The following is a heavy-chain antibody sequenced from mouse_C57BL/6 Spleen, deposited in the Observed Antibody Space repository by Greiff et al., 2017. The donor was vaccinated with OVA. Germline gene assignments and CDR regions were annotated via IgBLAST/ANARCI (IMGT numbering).Heavy chain of an antibody. Sequence: EVQGVESGEGLVKPGGSLKLSCAASGFTFSSYAMSWVRQTPEKRLEWVAYISSGGDYIYYADTVKGRFTISRDNARNTLYLQMSSLKSEDTAMYYCTRDGTTGAMDYWGQGTSVTVSS. CDR1: GFTFSSYA. CDR3: TRDGTTGAMDY. V-gene: IGHV5-9-1*02. J-gene: IGHJ4*01. D-gene: IGHD1-1*01. CDR2: ISSGGDYI.